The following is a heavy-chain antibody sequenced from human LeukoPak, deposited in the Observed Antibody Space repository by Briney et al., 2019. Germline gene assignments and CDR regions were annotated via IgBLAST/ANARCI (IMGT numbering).Heavy chain of an antibody. D-gene: IGHD2-21*01. J-gene: IGHJ5*02. CDR3: AKTYYPFVENWFDP. CDR2: ISWNSGSI. Sequence: QPGGSLRLSCAASGFTFDDYAMHWVRRAPGKGLEWVSGISWNSGSIGYADSVKGRFTISRDNAKNSLYLQMNSLRAEDMALYYCAKTYYPFVENWFDPWGQGTLVTVSS. V-gene: IGHV3-9*03. CDR1: GFTFDDYA.